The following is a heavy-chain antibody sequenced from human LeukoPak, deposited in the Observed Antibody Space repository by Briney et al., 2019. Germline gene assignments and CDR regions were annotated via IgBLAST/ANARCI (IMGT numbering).Heavy chain of an antibody. Sequence: GGSLRLSCAASGFTVSSNYMSWVRQAPGKGLEWVSVIYSGGSTYYADSVKGRFTISRDNSKNTLYLQMNSLRAEDTAVYYCASNILGYCSSTSCYGLDYWGQGTLVTVSS. J-gene: IGHJ4*02. V-gene: IGHV3-53*01. CDR3: ASNILGYCSSTSCYGLDY. CDR2: IYSGGST. D-gene: IGHD2-2*01. CDR1: GFTVSSNY.